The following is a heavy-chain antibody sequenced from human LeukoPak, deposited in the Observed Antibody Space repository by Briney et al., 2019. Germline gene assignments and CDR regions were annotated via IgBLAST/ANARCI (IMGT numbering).Heavy chain of an antibody. CDR2: ISAYNGNT. V-gene: IGHV1-18*01. CDR3: ARVDTAMVTLDY. CDR1: GYTFTSYG. D-gene: IGHD5-18*01. J-gene: IGHJ4*02. Sequence: ASVKVSCKASGYTFTSYGISWVRQAPGQGLEWMGWISAYNGNTNYAQKLQGRVTMTTDTSASTAYMELRSLRSDDTAVYYCARVDTAMVTLDYWGQGTLVTVSS.